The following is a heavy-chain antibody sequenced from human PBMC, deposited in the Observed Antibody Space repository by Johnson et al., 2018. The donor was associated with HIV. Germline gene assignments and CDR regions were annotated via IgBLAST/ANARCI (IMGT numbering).Heavy chain of an antibody. D-gene: IGHD4-17*01. CDR3: AKGADYADYEGAFDI. CDR1: GFTVSSNY. Sequence: VQLVESGGGLVQSGGSLRLSCAASGFTVSSNYMSWVRQAPGKGLEWVSVIYSGGSTYYTDSVKGRFTISRDNSKNTVYLQMNSLRVEDTAVYYCAKGADYADYEGAFDIWGQGTMVTVSS. CDR2: IYSGGST. J-gene: IGHJ3*02. V-gene: IGHV3-66*01.